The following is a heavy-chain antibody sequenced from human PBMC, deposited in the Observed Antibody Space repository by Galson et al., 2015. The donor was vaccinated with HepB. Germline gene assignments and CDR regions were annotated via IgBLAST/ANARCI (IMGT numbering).Heavy chain of an antibody. J-gene: IGHJ6*02. CDR3: ARHCSSTSCYRYGMDV. CDR1: GYSFTSYW. D-gene: IGHD2-2*01. V-gene: IGHV5-51*01. CDR2: IYPGDSDT. Sequence: QSGAEVKKPGESLKISCKGSGYSFTSYWIGWVRQMPGKGLEWMGIIYPGDSDTRYSPSFQGQVTISANKSISTAYLQWSSLKASDTAMYYCARHCSSTSCYRYGMDVWGQGTTVTVSS.